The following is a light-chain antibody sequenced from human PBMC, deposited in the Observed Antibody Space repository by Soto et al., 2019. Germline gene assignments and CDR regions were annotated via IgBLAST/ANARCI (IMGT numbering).Light chain of an antibody. CDR1: SSDVGGYNY. V-gene: IGLV2-14*01. J-gene: IGLJ1*01. CDR3: ISYTSISTLV. CDR2: EVI. Sequence: QSALTQPASVSGSPGQSITISCTGTSSDVGGYNYVSWYQQHPGKAPKVIIYEVINRPPGVSNRFSGSKSGSTASLTISGLQAEDEADYYCISYTSISTLVFGTGTKVTVL.